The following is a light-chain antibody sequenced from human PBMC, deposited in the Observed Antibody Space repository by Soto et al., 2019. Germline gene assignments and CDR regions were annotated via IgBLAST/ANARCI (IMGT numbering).Light chain of an antibody. Sequence: QSALTQPASVSGSPGQSITISCTGTSSDVGGYNYVSWYQQHPGKAPKIIIYEVTNRPSGVSNRFSGSKSGNTASLTISGLQAEGDADYYCSSFTSRFTFNYIFGTGTKLTVL. CDR3: SSFTSRFTFNYI. J-gene: IGLJ1*01. CDR2: EVT. V-gene: IGLV2-14*01. CDR1: SSDVGGYNY.